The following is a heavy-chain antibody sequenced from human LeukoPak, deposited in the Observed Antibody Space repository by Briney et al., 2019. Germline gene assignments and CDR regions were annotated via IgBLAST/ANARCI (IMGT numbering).Heavy chain of an antibody. Sequence: GGSLRLSCAASGFTFSDYYMSWIRQAPGKGLEWVSYISSSGSTIYYADSVKGRFTISRDNAKNSLYLQMNSLRAEDTAVYYCARDCSSTSCPSPYRGGYYYYGMDVWGQGTTVTVSS. J-gene: IGHJ6*02. CDR3: ARDCSSTSCPSPYRGGYYYYGMDV. V-gene: IGHV3-11*01. D-gene: IGHD2-2*01. CDR1: GFTFSDYY. CDR2: ISSSGSTI.